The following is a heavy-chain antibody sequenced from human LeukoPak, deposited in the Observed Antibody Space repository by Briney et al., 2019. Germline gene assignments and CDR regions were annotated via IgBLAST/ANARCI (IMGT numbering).Heavy chain of an antibody. Sequence: SETLSLTCAVYGGSFSGYYWSWIRQPPGKGLEWIGEINHSRSTNYNPSLKSRVTISVDTSKNQFSLKLSSVTAADTAVYYCARRRRIVGATPGAFDIWGQGTMVTVSS. V-gene: IGHV4-34*01. CDR3: ARRRRIVGATPGAFDI. CDR1: GGSFSGYY. CDR2: INHSRST. D-gene: IGHD1-26*01. J-gene: IGHJ3*02.